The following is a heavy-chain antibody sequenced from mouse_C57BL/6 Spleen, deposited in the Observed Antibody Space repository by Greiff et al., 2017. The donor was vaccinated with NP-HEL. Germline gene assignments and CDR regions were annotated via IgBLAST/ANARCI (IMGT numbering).Heavy chain of an antibody. CDR2: ISYDGSN. CDR3: AGGYYGSSPFAY. Sequence: VQLKESGPGLVKPSQSLSLTCSVTGYSITSGYYWNWIRQFPGNKLEWMGYISYDGSNNYNPSLKNRISITRDTSKNQFFLKLNSVTTEDTATYYCAGGYYGSSPFAYWGQGTLVTVSA. V-gene: IGHV3-6*01. D-gene: IGHD1-1*01. J-gene: IGHJ3*01. CDR1: GYSITSGYY.